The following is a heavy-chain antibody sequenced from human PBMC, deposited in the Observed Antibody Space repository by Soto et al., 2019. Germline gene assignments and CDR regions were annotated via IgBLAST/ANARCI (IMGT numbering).Heavy chain of an antibody. V-gene: IGHV4-4*02. CDR2: IYRTGST. Sequence: SETLSLTCAVSSGSFTSNNWWTWVRQPPGQGLEWIGEIYRTGSTNYNPSLKSRVTISLDKSENQFSLKVTSLTAADTAVYYCASRDPGTSVDYWGQGTLVTVSS. J-gene: IGHJ4*02. D-gene: IGHD1-7*01. CDR3: ASRDPGTSVDY. CDR1: SGSFTSNNW.